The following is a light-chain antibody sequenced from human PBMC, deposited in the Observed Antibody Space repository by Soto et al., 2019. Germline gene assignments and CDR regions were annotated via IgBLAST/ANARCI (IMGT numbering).Light chain of an antibody. CDR2: EVS. CDR3: GSYAGRSTVV. V-gene: IGLV2-23*02. Sequence: QSVLTQPASVSGSPGQSITISCTGTSSDVGNYNLVSWYQHHPGKAPKLMIYEVSKWPSGVSNRFSGSKSGNTASLTISGLQAEDEADYYCGSYAGRSTVVFGGGTKVTVL. J-gene: IGLJ3*02. CDR1: SSDVGNYNL.